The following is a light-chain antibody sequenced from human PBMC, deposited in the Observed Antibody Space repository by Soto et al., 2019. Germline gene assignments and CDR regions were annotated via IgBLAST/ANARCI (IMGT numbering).Light chain of an antibody. Sequence: QLVLTQPPSASGTPGQRVTISCSGSSSNIGINYVYWYQQLPGTAPKLLIYRNNQRPSGVPDRFSGSKSGTSASLAISGLRSEDEADYYCASWDDSLSGPVVFGGGTKLTVL. V-gene: IGLV1-47*01. CDR2: RNN. CDR1: SSNIGINY. J-gene: IGLJ2*01. CDR3: ASWDDSLSGPVV.